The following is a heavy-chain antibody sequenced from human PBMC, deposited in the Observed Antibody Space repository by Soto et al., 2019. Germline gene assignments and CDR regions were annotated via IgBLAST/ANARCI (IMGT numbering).Heavy chain of an antibody. Sequence: ASVKVSCKTSGYPFINFYVHWVRQAPGQGLEWLGNINPRADSTVYAPKFEDRVSMTRDTSTSTVYMELSSLTSDDTAMYYCAREFPSTYWFDPWGHGTLVTVSS. CDR2: INPRADST. D-gene: IGHD3-16*01. J-gene: IGHJ5*02. CDR1: GYPFINFY. V-gene: IGHV1-46*01. CDR3: AREFPSTYWFDP.